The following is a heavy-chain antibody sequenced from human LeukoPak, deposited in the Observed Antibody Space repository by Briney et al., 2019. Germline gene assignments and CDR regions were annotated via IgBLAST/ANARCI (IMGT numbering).Heavy chain of an antibody. V-gene: IGHV5-51*01. CDR3: ARRIAVAGVGYYRMDV. CDR1: GYSFTSYW. J-gene: IGHJ6*02. Sequence: GESLKISCKGSGYSFTSYWNGWVRQMPGKGLEWMGIIYPGDSDTRFSPSFQGQVTISADKSTSTAYLQWSSLKASDTAMYYCARRIAVAGVGYYRMDVWGQGTTVTVSS. D-gene: IGHD6-19*01. CDR2: IYPGDSDT.